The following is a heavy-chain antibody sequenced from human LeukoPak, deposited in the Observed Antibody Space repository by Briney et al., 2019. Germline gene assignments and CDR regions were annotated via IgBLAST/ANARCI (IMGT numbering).Heavy chain of an antibody. J-gene: IGHJ6*02. Sequence: SETLSLTCTVSGGSISSYYWSWIRQPPGKGLEWIGYIYYSGSTNYNPSLKSRVTISVDTSKNQFSLKLSSVTAADTAVYYCASHSSSYYYYGMDVWGQGTTVTVSS. CDR2: IYYSGST. CDR3: ASHSSSYYYYGMDV. CDR1: GGSISSYY. V-gene: IGHV4-59*08. D-gene: IGHD6-13*01.